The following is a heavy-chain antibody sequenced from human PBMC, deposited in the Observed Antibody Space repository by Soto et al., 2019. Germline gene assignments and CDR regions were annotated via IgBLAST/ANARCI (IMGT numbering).Heavy chain of an antibody. CDR3: ARAVDITVRGVPPSDC. CDR1: GFTFNRYG. D-gene: IGHD3-10*01. Sequence: QVQLVESGGGVVQPGRSLRLSCGASGFTFNRYGMHWVRQAPGKGLEWVAVISYDGNNKYYADPVKGRFTISRDNSRNTLHLQMNSLRAEDTAVYYCARAVDITVRGVPPSDCWGQGTLVIVSS. J-gene: IGHJ4*02. CDR2: ISYDGNNK. V-gene: IGHV3-30*03.